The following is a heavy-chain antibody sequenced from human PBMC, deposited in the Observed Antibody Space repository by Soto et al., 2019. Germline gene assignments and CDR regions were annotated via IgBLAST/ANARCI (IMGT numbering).Heavy chain of an antibody. CDR3: SRYLDF. CDR1: GFTFSTSW. J-gene: IGHJ4*02. Sequence: GGSLRLSCAASGFTFSTSWMDWVRQTPGKGLEWVANINPDGSAKNYVDSVKGRFTISRDNAKNPLFLQMSSLTAEDSGLYFCSRYLDFWGQGTLVTGS. CDR2: INPDGSAK. V-gene: IGHV3-7*01.